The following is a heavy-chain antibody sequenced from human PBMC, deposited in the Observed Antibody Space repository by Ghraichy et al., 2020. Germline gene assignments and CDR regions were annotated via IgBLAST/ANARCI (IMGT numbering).Heavy chain of an antibody. J-gene: IGHJ6*02. CDR3: ARDRLPSNYNGLDV. Sequence: GVSLRLSCAASGFTFSSYWMRWVRQAPGKGLEWVANIKGDGSEKYYVDSVKGRFTISRDSAKNSLYLQMNSLRAEDTAVYYCARDRLPSNYNGLDVWGQGTTVTVSS. V-gene: IGHV3-7*03. CDR1: GFTFSSYW. CDR2: IKGDGSEK. D-gene: IGHD6-25*01.